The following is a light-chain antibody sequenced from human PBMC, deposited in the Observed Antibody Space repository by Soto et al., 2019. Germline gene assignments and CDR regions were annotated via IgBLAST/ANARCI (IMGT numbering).Light chain of an antibody. V-gene: IGKV1-39*01. Sequence: DIQITQSKPSLFSSLLDIYSVTCRASQSISSYLNWYQLKPGKAPKLLIYSASSLQSDVPSRFSGSGSGTDFTLTISSLQAEDFATYYCQQSYSTPLTFGGGTKVDIK. CDR1: QSISSY. CDR3: QQSYSTPLT. CDR2: SAS. J-gene: IGKJ4*01.